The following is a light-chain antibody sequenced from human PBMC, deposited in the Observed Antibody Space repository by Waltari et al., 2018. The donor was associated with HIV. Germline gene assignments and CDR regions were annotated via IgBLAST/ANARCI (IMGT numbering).Light chain of an antibody. Sequence: QSVLTQPPSASGTPGQRVTISCSGSSSNIGSNYVYWYQQLPGTAPKLRIYRSNQRPSGGPGRFSGSKSGTSASLASSGLRSEDEADYYCAAWDDSLSGHVVFGGGTKLTVL. CDR3: AAWDDSLSGHVV. CDR1: SSNIGSNY. J-gene: IGLJ2*01. CDR2: RSN. V-gene: IGLV1-47*01.